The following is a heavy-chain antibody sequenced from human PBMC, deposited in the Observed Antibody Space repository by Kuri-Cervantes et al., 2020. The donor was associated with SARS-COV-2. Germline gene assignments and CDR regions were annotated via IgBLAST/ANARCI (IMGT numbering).Heavy chain of an antibody. V-gene: IGHV4-39*07. CDR3: ARAPRGRYSGSFFDY. J-gene: IGHJ4*02. CDR2: IYYSGST. D-gene: IGHD1-26*01. Sequence: SETLSLTCTVSGGSISSSSYYWGWIRQPPGKGLEWIGSIYYSGSTNYNPSLKSRVTISVDTSKNQFSLKLSSVTAADTAVYYCARAPRGRYSGSFFDYWGQGTLVTVSS. CDR1: GGSISSSSYY.